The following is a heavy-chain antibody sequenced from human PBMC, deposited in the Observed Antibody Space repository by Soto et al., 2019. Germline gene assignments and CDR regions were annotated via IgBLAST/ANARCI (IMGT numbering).Heavy chain of an antibody. Sequence: ASVKVSCKASGYTFTSYAMHWVRQAPGQRLEWMGWINAGNGNTKYSQKFQGRFTITRDTSASTAYMELSSLRSEDTAVYYCAKLAVQRGGPLFDYWGQGTLVTVSS. CDR1: GYTFTSYA. J-gene: IGHJ4*02. D-gene: IGHD1-7*01. CDR2: INAGNGNT. V-gene: IGHV1-3*01. CDR3: AKLAVQRGGPLFDY.